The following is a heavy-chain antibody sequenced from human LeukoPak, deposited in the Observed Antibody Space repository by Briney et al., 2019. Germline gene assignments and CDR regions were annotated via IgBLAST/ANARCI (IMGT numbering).Heavy chain of an antibody. CDR3: ARDSGSSPTFDY. J-gene: IGHJ4*02. CDR1: GRSISNSF. CDR2: IYYTGNH. V-gene: IGHV4-59*01. Sequence: AETLSLTCTLSGRSISNSFSRWTRQSPGKGLEWLAYIYYTGNHKYNPPRKSRVPLSVDTSKNQFSLRVSSVTAEDTAVYYCARDSGSSPTFDYWGQGILVTVSS. D-gene: IGHD1-26*01.